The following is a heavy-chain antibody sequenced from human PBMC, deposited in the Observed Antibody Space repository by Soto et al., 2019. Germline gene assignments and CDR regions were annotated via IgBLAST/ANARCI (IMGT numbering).Heavy chain of an antibody. D-gene: IGHD5-12*01. CDR2: IYYSGST. CDR1: GGSISSYY. V-gene: IGHV4-59*12. J-gene: IGHJ6*03. Sequence: PSETLSLTCTVSGGSISSYYWSWIRQPPGKGLEWIGYIYYSGSTNYNPSLKSRVTISVDTSKNQFSLKLSSVTAADTAVYYCARGPMATSPGPHYYYYMDVWGKGTTVTVSS. CDR3: ARGPMATSPGPHYYYYMDV.